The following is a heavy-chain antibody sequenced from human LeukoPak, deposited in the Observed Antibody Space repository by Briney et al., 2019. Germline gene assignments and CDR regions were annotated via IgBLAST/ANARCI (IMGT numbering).Heavy chain of an antibody. J-gene: IGHJ4*02. V-gene: IGHV3-23*01. CDR3: ASEIIFGSFDY. Sequence: GGSLRLSCAASGFTFSSSAMSWVRQAPGKGLEWVSSISGSGSGGSTYYADSVKGRCTISRDNSKNTLYLQMNSLRAEDTAVYYCASEIIFGSFDYWGQGTLVTVSS. CDR1: GFTFSSSA. D-gene: IGHD3-3*01. CDR2: ISGSGSGGST.